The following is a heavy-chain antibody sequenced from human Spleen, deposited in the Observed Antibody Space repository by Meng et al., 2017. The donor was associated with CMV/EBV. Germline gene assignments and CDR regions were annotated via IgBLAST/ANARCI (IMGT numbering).Heavy chain of an antibody. D-gene: IGHD2-2*01. CDR2: IYYSGSP. CDR3: ARVGVVVVPAALDV. V-gene: IGHV4-30-4*08. Sequence: SETLSLTCTVSGGSISSSDYFWSWIRQPPRKGLEWIGYIYYSGSPYYNPSLKSRVTISLDTSKNQLSLRLSSVTAADTAVYYCARVGVVVVPAALDVWGQGTTVTVSS. CDR1: GGSISSSDYF. J-gene: IGHJ6*02.